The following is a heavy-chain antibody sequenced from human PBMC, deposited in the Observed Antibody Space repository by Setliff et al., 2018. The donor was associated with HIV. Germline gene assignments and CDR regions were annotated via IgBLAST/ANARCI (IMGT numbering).Heavy chain of an antibody. Sequence: GGSLRLSCAASGFTFSSSWMTWVRQAPGRGLEYVAGMNRDGREKLYADSVKGRFSISRDNAKNSLYLQMNSLRAEDTAVYYCARPNYYDSSGSFDYWGQGTLVTVSS. CDR1: GFTFSSSW. CDR3: ARPNYYDSSGSFDY. D-gene: IGHD3-22*01. V-gene: IGHV3-7*02. CDR2: MNRDGREK. J-gene: IGHJ4*02.